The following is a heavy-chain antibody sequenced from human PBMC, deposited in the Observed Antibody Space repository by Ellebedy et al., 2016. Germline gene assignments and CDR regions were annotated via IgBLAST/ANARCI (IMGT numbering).Heavy chain of an antibody. CDR3: ARGVWQWLEYDAFDI. CDR2: INHSGST. V-gene: IGHV4-34*01. D-gene: IGHD6-19*01. CDR1: GGSFSGYY. J-gene: IGHJ3*02. Sequence: SETLSLTCAVYGGSFSGYYWSWIRQPPGKGLEWIGEINHSGSTNYNPSLKSRVTISVDTSKNQFSLKLSSVTAADTAVYYCARGVWQWLEYDAFDIWGQGTMVTVSS.